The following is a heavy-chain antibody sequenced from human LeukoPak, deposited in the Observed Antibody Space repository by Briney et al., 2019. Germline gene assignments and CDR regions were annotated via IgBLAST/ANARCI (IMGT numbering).Heavy chain of an antibody. CDR1: VYTFTNYG. V-gene: IGHV1-18*01. Sequence: ASVKVSCKASVYTFTNYGISWVRQAPGQGLEWMGWISGYNDNTNYAQKFQGRLTVTTDTSTSTTCMERRSLRSDDTAVYYCARDGTSTDDYWGQGTLVTVSS. D-gene: IGHD2-2*01. J-gene: IGHJ4*02. CDR2: ISGYNDNT. CDR3: ARDGTSTDDY.